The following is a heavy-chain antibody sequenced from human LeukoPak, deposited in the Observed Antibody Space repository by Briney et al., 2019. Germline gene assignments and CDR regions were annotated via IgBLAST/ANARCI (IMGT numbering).Heavy chain of an antibody. CDR1: GFTFSSYS. D-gene: IGHD3-9*01. J-gene: IGHJ4*02. CDR3: ARRYGGRTQYYFDY. Sequence: GGSLRLSCAASGFTFSSYSMNWVRQAPGKGLEWVSSISSSSSYIYYADSVKGRFTISRDNAKNSLYLQMNSLRAEDTAVYFCARRYGGRTQYYFDYWGQGTLVTVSS. V-gene: IGHV3-21*04. CDR2: ISSSSSYI.